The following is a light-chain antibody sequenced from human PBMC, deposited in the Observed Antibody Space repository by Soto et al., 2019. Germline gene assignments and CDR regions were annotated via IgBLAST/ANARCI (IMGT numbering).Light chain of an antibody. CDR1: QSISCS. J-gene: IGKJ5*01. CDR2: AAF. V-gene: IGKV1-39*01. CDR3: QQSYTNHIP. Sequence: MQINQPPSSLSASVGDRVTITCRASQSISCSFNGYQQKPGKAPKLLIYAAFSLQSGVPSRFSGSGSGTDFTLTISSLQPEDVATNYCQQSYTNHIPFGQGTRLEVK.